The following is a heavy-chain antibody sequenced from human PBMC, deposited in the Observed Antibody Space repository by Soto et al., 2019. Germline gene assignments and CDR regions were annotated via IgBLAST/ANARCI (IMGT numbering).Heavy chain of an antibody. CDR3: AKDPTTVGFFDS. CDR1: GFTFSSYA. V-gene: IGHV3-23*01. D-gene: IGHD4-17*01. CDR2: ISGSGDTT. J-gene: IGHJ4*02. Sequence: EVQLLESGGGLVQPGGSLRLSCAASGFTFSSYAMSWVRQAPGKGLEWDSAISGSGDTTQYADSVKGRFTISRDNSKNTLYLQMNSLRAEDTAVYYCAKDPTTVGFFDSWGQGTLVTVSS.